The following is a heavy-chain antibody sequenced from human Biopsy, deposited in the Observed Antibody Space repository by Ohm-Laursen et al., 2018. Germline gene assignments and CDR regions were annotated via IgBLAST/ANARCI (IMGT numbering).Heavy chain of an antibody. CDR1: GGSISSNYYY. CDR2: IYYRGNT. Sequence: TLSLTCTVSGGSISSNYYYWGWIRQPPGKGLGWIGSIYYRGNTNYNPSLKSRVTISVDTSKNQFSLKLSSATAADTAVFYCARHGSQGYCTGGSCVDYWGQGALVTVSS. D-gene: IGHD2-15*01. CDR3: ARHGSQGYCTGGSCVDY. J-gene: IGHJ4*02. V-gene: IGHV4-39*01.